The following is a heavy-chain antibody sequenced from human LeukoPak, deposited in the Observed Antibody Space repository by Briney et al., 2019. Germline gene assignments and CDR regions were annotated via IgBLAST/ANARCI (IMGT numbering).Heavy chain of an antibody. CDR3: ARAPRGYSYGLGWDYFDY. V-gene: IGHV4-4*02. J-gene: IGHJ4*02. CDR1: GGSISSSNW. D-gene: IGHD5-18*01. Sequence: KSSETLSLTCAVSGGSISSSNWWSWVRQPPGKGLEWIGEIYHSGSTNYNPSLKSRVTISVDTSKNQFSLKLSSVTAADTAVYYCARAPRGYSYGLGWDYFDYWGQGTLVTVSS. CDR2: IYHSGST.